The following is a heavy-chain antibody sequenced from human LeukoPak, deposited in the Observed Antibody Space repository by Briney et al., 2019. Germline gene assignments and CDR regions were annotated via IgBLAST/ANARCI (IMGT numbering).Heavy chain of an antibody. CDR3: ARRSCSGGSCSFYFDY. CDR1: GFTFSSYN. J-gene: IGHJ4*02. V-gene: IGHV3-21*01. CDR2: ISSSGSFL. Sequence: PGGSLRLSCAASGFTFSSYNMNWVRQAPGKGLEWVSSISSSGSFLYFADSVKGRFTISRDNAKNSLYLQMNSLRAEDTAVYYCARRSCSGGSCSFYFDYWGQGTLVTVSS. D-gene: IGHD2-15*01.